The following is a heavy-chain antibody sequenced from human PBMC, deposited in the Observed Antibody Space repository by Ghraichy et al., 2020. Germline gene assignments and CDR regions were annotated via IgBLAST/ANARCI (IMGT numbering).Heavy chain of an antibody. J-gene: IGHJ6*02. Sequence: GGSLRLSCAASGFTFDDYTMHWVRQAPGKGLEWVSLISWDGGSTYYADSVKGRFTISRDNSKNSLYLQMNSLRTEDTALYYCAKSSHPRVAGHFYGMDVWGHGTTVTVSS. D-gene: IGHD6-19*01. CDR2: ISWDGGST. CDR1: GFTFDDYT. CDR3: AKSSHPRVAGHFYGMDV. V-gene: IGHV3-43*01.